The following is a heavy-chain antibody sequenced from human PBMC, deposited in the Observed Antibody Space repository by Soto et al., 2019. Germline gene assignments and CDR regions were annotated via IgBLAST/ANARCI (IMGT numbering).Heavy chain of an antibody. CDR1: GGSISSSNW. J-gene: IGHJ4*02. CDR3: RGDRADIVVVPAAKGES. Sequence: PSETLSLTCAVSGGSISSSNWWSWVRQPPGKGLEWIGEIYHSGSTNYNPSLKSRVTISVDKSKNQFSLKLSSVTAADTAVYYCRGDRADIVVVPAAKGESWGQGTLVTVSS. V-gene: IGHV4-4*02. CDR2: IYHSGST. D-gene: IGHD2-2*01.